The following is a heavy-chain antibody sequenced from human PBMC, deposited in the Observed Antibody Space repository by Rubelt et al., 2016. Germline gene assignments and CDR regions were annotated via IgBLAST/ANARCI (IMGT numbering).Heavy chain of an antibody. CDR2: IYYSGST. Sequence: QVQLQESGPGLVKPSETLSLTCTVSGYSISSGYYWGWIRQPPGKGLEWIGYIYYSGSTSYNPSLQSRVTISEDTSENQIWLRLNSVTAADTAVNYCARGPNSGGWLSCDYWGQGTLVTVSS. V-gene: IGHV4-38-2*02. CDR3: ARGPNSGGWLSCDY. CDR1: GYSISSGYY. D-gene: IGHD6-13*01. J-gene: IGHJ4*02.